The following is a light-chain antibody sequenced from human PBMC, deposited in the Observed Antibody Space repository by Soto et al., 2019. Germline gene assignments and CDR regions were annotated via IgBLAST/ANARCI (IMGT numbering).Light chain of an antibody. V-gene: IGKV3-20*01. Sequence: EILLTQSPGTLSLSPGERATLSCRASQSVSSSYLAWYQQKPGQAPRLLIYGASSRATGIPDRFSGSGSGTDFTLTISRMEPEDFAVYYCQQHGGSTITFGQGTRLEIK. CDR2: GAS. CDR3: QQHGGSTIT. CDR1: QSVSSSY. J-gene: IGKJ5*01.